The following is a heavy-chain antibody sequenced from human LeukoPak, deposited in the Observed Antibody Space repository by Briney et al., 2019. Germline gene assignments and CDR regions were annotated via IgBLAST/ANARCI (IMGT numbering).Heavy chain of an antibody. J-gene: IGHJ4*02. Sequence: SETLSLTCTVSGGSISSADYSWSWIRQYPGKGLLEWIGYICYSGTTYYNPSLKSRVTISVDTSKNRFSLRLRSVTAADTAVYYCARKKDDGDYHIDYWGQGTPVTVSS. CDR3: ARKKDDGDYHIDY. D-gene: IGHD4-17*01. CDR2: ICYSGTT. CDR1: GGSISSADYS. V-gene: IGHV4-31*03.